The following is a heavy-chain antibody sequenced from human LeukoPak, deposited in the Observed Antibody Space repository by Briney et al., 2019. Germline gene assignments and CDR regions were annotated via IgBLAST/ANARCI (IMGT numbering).Heavy chain of an antibody. V-gene: IGHV4-30-4*01. CDR2: IYYSGST. CDR1: GGSISSGDYY. D-gene: IGHD6-13*01. CDR3: ARARPSRTYSSSWHAGSSNWFDP. J-gene: IGHJ5*02. Sequence: SETLSLTCTVSGGSISSGDYYWSWIRQPPGKGLEWIGYIYYSGSTYYNPSLKSRVTISVDTSKNQFSLKLSSVTAADTAVYYCARARPSRTYSSSWHAGSSNWFDPWGQGTLVTVSS.